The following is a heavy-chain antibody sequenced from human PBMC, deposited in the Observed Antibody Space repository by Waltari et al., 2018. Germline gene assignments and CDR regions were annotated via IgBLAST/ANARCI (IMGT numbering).Heavy chain of an antibody. CDR1: GVTFGTLG. CDR3: AREPDNYGAHVVDY. CDR2: ISTSSSYI. V-gene: IGHV3-21*01. D-gene: IGHD4-17*01. Sequence: EVQLVESGGGLVKPGGSLRPSCAVSGVTFGTLGLNGVLQAPGKGLEWVASISTSSSYIYYADSVKGRFTVSRDNARKSLFLEMNGLRGDDTALYYCAREPDNYGAHVVDYWGQGTLVTVSS. J-gene: IGHJ4*02.